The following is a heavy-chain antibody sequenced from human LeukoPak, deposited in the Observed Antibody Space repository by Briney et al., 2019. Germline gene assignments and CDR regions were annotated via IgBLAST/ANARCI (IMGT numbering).Heavy chain of an antibody. CDR2: IIPILGIA. CDR1: GGTFSSYA. J-gene: IGHJ4*02. Sequence: ASVKVSCKASGGTFSSYAISWVRQAPGQGLEWMGRIIPILGIANYAQKFQGRVTMTEDTSTDTAYMELSSLRSEDTAVYYCATADYYDSSASLRAFDYWGQGTLVTVSS. V-gene: IGHV1-69*04. D-gene: IGHD3-22*01. CDR3: ATADYYDSSASLRAFDY.